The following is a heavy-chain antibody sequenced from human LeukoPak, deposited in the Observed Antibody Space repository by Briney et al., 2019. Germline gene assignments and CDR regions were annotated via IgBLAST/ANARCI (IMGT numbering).Heavy chain of an antibody. CDR3: ARAHRLVLHYFDS. CDR2: FYYSGST. Sequence: SETLSLTCTVSGGSISSSSYYWGWIRQPPGKGLEWIGTFYYSGSTYNNPSLKSRVTISVDTSKNQFSLKLTSVTAADTAVYYCARAHRLVLHYFDSWGQGTLVTVSS. D-gene: IGHD2-15*01. CDR1: GGSISSSSYY. V-gene: IGHV4-39*07. J-gene: IGHJ4*02.